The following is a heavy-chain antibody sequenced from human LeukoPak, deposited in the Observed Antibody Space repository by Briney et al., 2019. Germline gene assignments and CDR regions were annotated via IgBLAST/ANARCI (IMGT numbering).Heavy chain of an antibody. Sequence: ASVKVSCKAYEYTCTSYVINRVRQATGQGGKWMRWENRNSGKKGDAQKIQGRVNITMNTTISTAYMMVRSLRSEDTAVYYCARGPDTALDYYFYYMDVWGKGTTVTVSS. CDR3: ARGPDTALDYYFYYMDV. J-gene: IGHJ6*03. CDR2: ENRNSGKK. D-gene: IGHD2-2*02. CDR1: EYTCTSYV. V-gene: IGHV1-8*01.